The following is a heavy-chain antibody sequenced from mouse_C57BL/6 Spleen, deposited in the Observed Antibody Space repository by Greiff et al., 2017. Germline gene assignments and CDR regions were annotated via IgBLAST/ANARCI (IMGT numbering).Heavy chain of an antibody. D-gene: IGHD2-4*01. CDR3: ARGITTEFAY. CDR2: IHPNSGST. V-gene: IGHV1-64*01. J-gene: IGHJ3*01. Sequence: QVQLQQPGAELVKPGASVKLSCKASGYTFTSYWMHWVKQRPGQGLEWIEMIHPNSGSTNYNEKFKSKATLTVDKSSSTAYMQLSSLTSEDSAVYYCARGITTEFAYWGQGTLVTVSA. CDR1: GYTFTSYW.